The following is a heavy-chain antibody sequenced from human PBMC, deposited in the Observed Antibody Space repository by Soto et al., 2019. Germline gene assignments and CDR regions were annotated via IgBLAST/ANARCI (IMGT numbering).Heavy chain of an antibody. V-gene: IGHV3-11*01. CDR1: GFTFSDYY. CDR3: SRVSPTEVSYYDFWSGYYTGYYYYYMDV. D-gene: IGHD3-3*01. J-gene: IGHJ6*03. Sequence: GGSLRLSCAASGFTFSDYYMSWIRQAPGKGLEWVSYISSSGSTIYYADSVKGRFTISRDNAKNSLYLQMNSLRAEDTAVYYCSRVSPTEVSYYDFWSGYYTGYYYYYMDVWGKGTTVTVSS. CDR2: ISSSGSTI.